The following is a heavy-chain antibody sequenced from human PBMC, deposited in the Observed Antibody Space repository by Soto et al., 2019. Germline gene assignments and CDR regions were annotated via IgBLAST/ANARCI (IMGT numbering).Heavy chain of an antibody. CDR3: ARDLGMTTVPYIWFDP. J-gene: IGHJ5*02. D-gene: IGHD4-4*01. CDR1: GFTFSSYG. Sequence: GGSLTLSCAASGFTFSSYGMHWVRQAPGKGREWVAVIWYDGSNKNYADTLKRRFTISRDNSKNTLYLQMNSLRAEDTAVYYCARDLGMTTVPYIWFDPWGQGTLVTVSS. CDR2: IWYDGSNK. V-gene: IGHV3-33*01.